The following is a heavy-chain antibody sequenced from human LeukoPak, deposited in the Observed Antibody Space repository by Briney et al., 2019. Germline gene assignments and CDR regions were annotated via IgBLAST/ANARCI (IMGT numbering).Heavy chain of an antibody. CDR2: IKQDGSEK. CDR3: AREDVVPHQLVY. V-gene: IGHV3-7*01. Sequence: GGSLRLSCAASGFTFSSYWMSWVRQAPGTGLEWVANIKQDGSEKYYVDSVKGRFTISRDNAKTSLFLQMSSLRAEATAGFYCAREDVVPHQLVYWGQRTLVTVSS. J-gene: IGHJ4*02. CDR1: GFTFSSYW. D-gene: IGHD2-2*01.